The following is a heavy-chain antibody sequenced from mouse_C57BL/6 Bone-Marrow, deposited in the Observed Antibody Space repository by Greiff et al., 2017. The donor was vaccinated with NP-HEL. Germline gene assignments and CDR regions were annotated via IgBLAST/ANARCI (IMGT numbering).Heavy chain of an antibody. Sequence: VQLQQSGAELVKPGASVKISCKASGYAFSSYWMNWVKQRPGKGLEWIGQIYPGDGDTNYNGKFKGKATLTAATSSSTAYMQLSSLTAEDSAVYFCARSGIYYYGSRVDWYFDVWGTGTTVTVSS. J-gene: IGHJ1*03. CDR3: ARSGIYYYGSRVDWYFDV. CDR2: IYPGDGDT. D-gene: IGHD1-1*01. V-gene: IGHV1-80*01. CDR1: GYAFSSYW.